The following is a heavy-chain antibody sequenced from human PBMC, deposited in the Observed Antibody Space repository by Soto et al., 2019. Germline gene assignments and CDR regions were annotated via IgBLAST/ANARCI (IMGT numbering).Heavy chain of an antibody. CDR1: GFTFSNAW. Sequence: GESLKISCAASGFTFSNAWMSWVRKAPGKGLEWVGRIKSKTDGGTTDYAAPVKGRFTISRDDSKNTLYLQMNSLKTEDTAVYYCTTHPPSYDSSGYYYWGQGTLVTVSS. D-gene: IGHD3-22*01. V-gene: IGHV3-15*01. CDR3: TTHPPSYDSSGYYY. J-gene: IGHJ4*02. CDR2: IKSKTDGGTT.